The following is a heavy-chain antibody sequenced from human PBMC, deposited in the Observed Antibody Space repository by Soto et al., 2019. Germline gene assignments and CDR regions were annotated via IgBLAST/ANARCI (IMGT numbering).Heavy chain of an antibody. J-gene: IGHJ5*02. Sequence: PSETLSLTCTVSGGSISSYYWSWIRQPPGKGLEWIGYIYYSGSTNYNPSLKSRVTISVDTSKNQFSLKLSSVTAADTAVYYCASSECNDSSGCNNWFDPWGQGTLVTVSS. CDR3: ASSECNDSSGCNNWFDP. CDR2: IYYSGST. D-gene: IGHD3-22*01. CDR1: GGSISSYY. V-gene: IGHV4-59*01.